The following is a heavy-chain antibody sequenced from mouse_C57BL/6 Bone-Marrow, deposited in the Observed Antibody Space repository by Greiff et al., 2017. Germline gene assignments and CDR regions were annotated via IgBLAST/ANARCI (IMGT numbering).Heavy chain of an antibody. CDR2: IDPNSGGT. CDR1: GYTFTSYW. V-gene: IGHV1-72*01. Sequence: QVQLKESGAELVKPGASVKLSCKASGYTFTSYWMHWVKQRPGRGLEWIGRIDPNSGGTKYNEKFKSKATLTVDKPSSTAYMQLSSLTSEDSAVYYCASYDGYYTFYAMDYWGQGTSVTVSS. J-gene: IGHJ4*01. CDR3: ASYDGYYTFYAMDY. D-gene: IGHD2-3*01.